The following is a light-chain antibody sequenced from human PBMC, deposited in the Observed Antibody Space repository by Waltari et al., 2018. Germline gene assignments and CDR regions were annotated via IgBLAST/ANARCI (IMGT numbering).Light chain of an antibody. CDR2: QDE. Sequence: SYKLTHPPSLSVSPGQTATIPCSGYHWGNSYPHGYQQKAGQSPTLFIFQDENRPSGIPDRFSGSNSGTTATLTINGAQAMDEADYYCQAWDSSTVVFGGGTRLTVL. CDR1: HWGNSY. V-gene: IGLV3-1*01. J-gene: IGLJ2*01. CDR3: QAWDSSTVV.